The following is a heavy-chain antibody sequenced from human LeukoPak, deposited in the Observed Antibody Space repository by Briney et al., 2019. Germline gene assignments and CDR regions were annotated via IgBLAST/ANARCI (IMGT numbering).Heavy chain of an antibody. V-gene: IGHV3-21*01. CDR3: ARARGSTNFGY. CDR1: GFTFSSYS. Sequence: GGSLRLSCAASGFTFSSYSMNWVRQAPGKGLEWVSSISSSTSYIYYADSVKGRFTISRDNAKNSLYLQMNSLRAEDTAVYYCARARGSTNFGYWGQGTLVTVSS. J-gene: IGHJ4*02. D-gene: IGHD3-16*01. CDR2: ISSSTSYI.